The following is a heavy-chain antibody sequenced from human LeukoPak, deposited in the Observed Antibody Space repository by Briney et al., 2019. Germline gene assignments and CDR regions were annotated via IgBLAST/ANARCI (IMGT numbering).Heavy chain of an antibody. CDR3: ASPYVAGGSYYYYYGMDV. V-gene: IGHV1-69*13. Sequence: GASVKVSCKASGGTFSSYAISWVRQAPGQGLGWMGGIIPIFGTANYAQKFQGRVTITADESTSTAYMELSSLRSEDTAVYYCASPYVAGGSYYYYYGMDVWGQGTTVTVSS. CDR2: IIPIFGTA. CDR1: GGTFSSYA. D-gene: IGHD6-13*01. J-gene: IGHJ6*02.